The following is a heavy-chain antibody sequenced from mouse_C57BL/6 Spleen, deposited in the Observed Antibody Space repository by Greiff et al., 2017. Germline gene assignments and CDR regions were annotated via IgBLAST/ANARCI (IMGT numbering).Heavy chain of an antibody. J-gene: IGHJ2*01. CDR2: INPSTGGT. V-gene: IGHV1-42*01. D-gene: IGHD3-1*01. CDR3: ARSGYFDY. CDR1: GYSFTGYY. Sequence: EVQLQQSGPELVKPGASVKISCKASGYSFTGYYMNWVKQSPEKSLEWIGEINPSTGGTTYNQKFKAKATLTVDKSSSTAYMQLKSLTSEDSAVYYCARSGYFDYWGQGTTRTVSS.